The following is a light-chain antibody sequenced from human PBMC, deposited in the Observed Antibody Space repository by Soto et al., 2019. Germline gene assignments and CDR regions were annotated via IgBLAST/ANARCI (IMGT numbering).Light chain of an antibody. J-gene: IGKJ1*01. CDR2: GAS. Sequence: ILMTQSPATLSLSPGQRATFSCRASEDVSSKLAWYQQRPGQAPRLLIYGASTRATGIPARFSGSGSGTEFTLTISSLQSEDFAVYYCHQYDHWLTWTFGQGTKVDIK. CDR1: EDVSSK. CDR3: HQYDHWLTWT. V-gene: IGKV3-15*01.